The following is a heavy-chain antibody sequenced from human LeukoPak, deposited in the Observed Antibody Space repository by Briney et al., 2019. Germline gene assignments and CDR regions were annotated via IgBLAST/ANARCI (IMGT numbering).Heavy chain of an antibody. V-gene: IGHV4-59*08. D-gene: IGHD6-13*01. Sequence: SETLSLTCTVSGGSISSYYWRWIRQPPGKGLEWIGYIYYSGSTNYNPSLKSRATISVDTSKNQFSLKLSSVTAADTAVYSCARHSLSSWSYYYYGMDVWGQGTTVTVSS. CDR2: IYYSGST. J-gene: IGHJ6*02. CDR1: GGSISSYY. CDR3: ARHSLSSWSYYYYGMDV.